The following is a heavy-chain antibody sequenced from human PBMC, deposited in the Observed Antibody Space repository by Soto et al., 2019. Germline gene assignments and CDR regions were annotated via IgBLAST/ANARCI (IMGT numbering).Heavy chain of an antibody. CDR3: ARRYGSAIDY. D-gene: IGHD1-26*01. V-gene: IGHV4-61*08. Sequence: SETLSLTCAVSGGSISSGAYSWNWLRQPPGKGLEWIGYIYYSGSTNYNPSLKSRVTISVDTSKNQFSLKLSSVTAADTAVYYCARRYGSAIDYWGQGTLVTVSS. CDR2: IYYSGST. J-gene: IGHJ4*02. CDR1: GGSISSGAYS.